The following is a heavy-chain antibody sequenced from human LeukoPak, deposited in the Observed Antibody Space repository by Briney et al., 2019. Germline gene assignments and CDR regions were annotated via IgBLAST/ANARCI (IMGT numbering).Heavy chain of an antibody. J-gene: IGHJ4*02. Sequence: PGGSLRLSCAASGFTFSSYWMHWVRQAPGKGLVWVSRINSDGSSTSYADSVKGRFTISRDNAKNTLYLQMNSLRAEDTAVYYCARAEDYDILTAAYDYWGQGTLVTVSS. CDR3: ARAEDYDILTAAYDY. D-gene: IGHD3-9*01. CDR2: INSDGSST. V-gene: IGHV3-74*01. CDR1: GFTFSSYW.